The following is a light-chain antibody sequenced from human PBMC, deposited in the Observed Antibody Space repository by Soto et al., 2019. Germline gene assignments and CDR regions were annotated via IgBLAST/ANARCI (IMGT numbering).Light chain of an antibody. CDR1: QGINNF. CDR3: QKYDSVPRT. Sequence: DIQMTQSPSSLSASVGDRVTITCRASQGINNFVAWYQQKPGEVPKLLIYAASTLQSGVPSRFSGSGFGTDFGLTISTLEPEDVATYYGQKYDSVPRTFGGGTRVEIK. V-gene: IGKV1-27*01. J-gene: IGKJ4*01. CDR2: AAS.